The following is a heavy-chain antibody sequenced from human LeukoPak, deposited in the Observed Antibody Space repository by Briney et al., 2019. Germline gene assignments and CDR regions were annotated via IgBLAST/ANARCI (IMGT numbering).Heavy chain of an antibody. CDR3: ARDRANYYDSSGYYRTYGTFDY. J-gene: IGHJ4*02. V-gene: IGHV4-34*01. CDR1: GGSFSGYY. D-gene: IGHD3-22*01. CDR2: INHSGST. Sequence: SETLSLTCAVYGGSFSGYYWSWIRQPPGKGLEWIGEINHSGSTNYNPSLKSRVTISVDTSKNQFSLQLNSVTPEDTAVYYCARDRANYYDSSGYYRTYGTFDYWGQGTLVTVSS.